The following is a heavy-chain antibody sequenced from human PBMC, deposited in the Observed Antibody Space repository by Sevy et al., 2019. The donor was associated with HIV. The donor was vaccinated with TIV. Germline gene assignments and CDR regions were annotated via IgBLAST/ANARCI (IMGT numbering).Heavy chain of an antibody. J-gene: IGHJ6*02. D-gene: IGHD2-8*01. CDR3: ARGRKTTQEWLEELDYYYGVDV. CDR2: IRYDGSNK. Sequence: GGSLRLSCAASGFTFTTYDMHWVRQAPGKGLEWVAYIRYDGSNKYYADSVRGRFTISRDNSKNTLYLQMNSLRAEDTAVYYCARGRKTTQEWLEELDYYYGVDVWGQGTTVIVSS. V-gene: IGHV3-30*02. CDR1: GFTFTTYD.